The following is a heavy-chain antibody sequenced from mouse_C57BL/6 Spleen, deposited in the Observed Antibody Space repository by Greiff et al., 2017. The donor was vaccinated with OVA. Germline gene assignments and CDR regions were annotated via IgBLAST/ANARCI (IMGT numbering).Heavy chain of an antibody. V-gene: IGHV2-6-1*01. CDR1: GFSLTSYG. CDR2: IWSDGST. J-gene: IGHJ4*01. Sequence: VKLMESGPGLVAPSQSLSITCTVSGFSLTSYGVHWVRQPPGKGLEWLVVIWSDGSTTYNSALKSRLSISKDNSKSQVFLKMNSLQTDDTAMYDSARHLHPPYAMDYWGQGTSVTGSS. CDR3: ARHLHPPYAMDY.